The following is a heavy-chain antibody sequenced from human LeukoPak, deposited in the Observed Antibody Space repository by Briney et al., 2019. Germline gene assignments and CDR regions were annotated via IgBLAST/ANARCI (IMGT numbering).Heavy chain of an antibody. J-gene: IGHJ6*02. D-gene: IGHD3-16*01. Sequence: KSGGSLRLSCAASGFTFSSYAMSWVRQAPGKGLEWVSAISGSGGSTYYADSVKGRFTISRDNSKNTLYLQMNSLRAEDTAVYYCAKVAFRDIYYYYGMDVWGQGTTVTVSS. CDR3: AKVAFRDIYYYYGMDV. V-gene: IGHV3-23*01. CDR2: ISGSGGST. CDR1: GFTFSSYA.